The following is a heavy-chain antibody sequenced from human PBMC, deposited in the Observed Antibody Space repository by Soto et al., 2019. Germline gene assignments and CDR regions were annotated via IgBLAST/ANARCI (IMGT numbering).Heavy chain of an antibody. CDR1: GFTFSGYS. CDR2: ISSGSKTI. J-gene: IGHJ4*02. Sequence: GGSLRLSCAASGFTFSGYSVNWVRQAPGKGLEWVSYISSGSKTIYYAESVKGRFTVSRDNARNSQYLQMNSLRDEDTAVYYCLKEDILGVRSLDYWGQGTLVTVSS. CDR3: LKEDILGVRSLDY. V-gene: IGHV3-48*02. D-gene: IGHD3-9*01.